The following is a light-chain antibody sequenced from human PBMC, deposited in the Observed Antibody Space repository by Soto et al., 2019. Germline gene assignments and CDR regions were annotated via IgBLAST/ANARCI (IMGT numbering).Light chain of an antibody. V-gene: IGKV4-1*01. CDR2: WAS. CDR3: QQYYSIPLT. J-gene: IGKJ4*01. Sequence: DIVMTQSPDSLAVSLGERATINCKSSQSVLYSSNNKNYLAWYQQEPGQPPKLLIYWASTRQSGVPDRFSGSGSETDFTLTISSLQAEDVAVYYCQQYYSIPLTVGGGTKVEIK. CDR1: QSVLYSSNNKNY.